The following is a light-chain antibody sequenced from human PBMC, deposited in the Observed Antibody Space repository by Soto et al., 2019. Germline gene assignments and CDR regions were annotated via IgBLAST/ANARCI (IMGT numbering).Light chain of an antibody. J-gene: IGKJ1*01. CDR1: QGIRND. CDR2: ATS. CDR3: RQDYSHPRT. Sequence: AIQMTQSPSSLSASVGDRVTITCRASQGIRNDLGWYQQRPGKAPKLLIYATSNLQTGVPSRFSGSGSGTNYTLTISSLQPNDFATYYCRQDYSHPRTFGQGTKVEIK. V-gene: IGKV1-6*01.